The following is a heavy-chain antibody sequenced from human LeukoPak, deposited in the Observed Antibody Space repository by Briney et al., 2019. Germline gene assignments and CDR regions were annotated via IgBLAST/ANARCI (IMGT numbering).Heavy chain of an antibody. D-gene: IGHD3-10*01. CDR2: INWNGGST. CDR3: ARDASYYYGSGSYPPNWFDP. V-gene: IGHV3-20*04. J-gene: IGHJ5*02. CDR1: GFTFSSYW. Sequence: GGSLRLSCAASGFTFSSYWMSWVRQAPGKGLEWVSGINWNGGSTGYADSVKGRFTISRDNAKNSLYLQMNSLRAEDTALYYCARDASYYYGSGSYPPNWFDPWGQGTLVTVSS.